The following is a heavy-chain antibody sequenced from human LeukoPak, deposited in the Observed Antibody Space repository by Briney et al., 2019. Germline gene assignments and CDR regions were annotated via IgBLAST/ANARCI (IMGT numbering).Heavy chain of an antibody. V-gene: IGHV4-31*03. CDR3: ARDPSYGDSGY. Sequence: SETLSLTCTVSGGSISSGGYYWSWSRQHPGKGLEWIGYIYYSGSTYYNPSLKRRVTISVDTSKNQFSLKLSSLPAADTAVYYCARDPSYGDSGYSGQGTLVTVSS. CDR1: GGSISSGGYY. J-gene: IGHJ4*02. CDR2: IYYSGST. D-gene: IGHD4-17*01.